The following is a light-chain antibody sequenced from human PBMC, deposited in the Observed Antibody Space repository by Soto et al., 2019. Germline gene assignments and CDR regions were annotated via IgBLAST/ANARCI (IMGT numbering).Light chain of an antibody. V-gene: IGKV3-20*01. J-gene: IGKJ1*01. CDR2: GTS. Sequence: EIVLTQSPGTLSLSPGERATLSCRASQSVSSSYLAWYQQKPGQAPRLLIYGTSSRATAIPDRFSGSGSGTDFTFTISRLEPEDFAVYYCQQYGSSSGTFGQGTKV. CDR1: QSVSSSY. CDR3: QQYGSSSGT.